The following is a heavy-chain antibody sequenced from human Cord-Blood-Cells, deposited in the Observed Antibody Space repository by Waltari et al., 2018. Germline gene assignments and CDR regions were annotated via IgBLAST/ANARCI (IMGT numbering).Heavy chain of an antibody. J-gene: IGHJ6*02. Sequence: EVHLVESGGGLVQPGGPLSLSCAASGFTFSSYEMNWVGQAPGKGLEWVSYISSSGSTIYYADSVKGRFTISRDNAKNSLYLQMNSLRAEDTAVYYCARDRFGEYYYYGMDVWGQGTTVTVSS. CDR2: ISSSGSTI. V-gene: IGHV3-48*03. D-gene: IGHD3-10*01. CDR3: ARDRFGEYYYYGMDV. CDR1: GFTFSSYE.